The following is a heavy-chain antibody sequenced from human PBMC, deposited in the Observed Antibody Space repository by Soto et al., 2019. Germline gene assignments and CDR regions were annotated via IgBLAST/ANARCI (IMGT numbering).Heavy chain of an antibody. CDR1: GGSMSSYY. Sequence: QVQLQESGPGLVKPSETLSLTCTVSGGSMSSYYWSWIRQPPGKGLEWIGYIYYSGSTIYNPSLKSRVTISVDTSKIQFSLKLSSVTAADTAVYYCARYGSGSSVWFDPWGQGTLVTVSS. CDR3: ARYGSGSSVWFDP. J-gene: IGHJ5*02. V-gene: IGHV4-59*01. D-gene: IGHD3-10*01. CDR2: IYYSGST.